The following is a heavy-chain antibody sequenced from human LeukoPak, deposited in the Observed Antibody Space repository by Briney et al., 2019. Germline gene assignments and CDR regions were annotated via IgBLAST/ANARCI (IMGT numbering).Heavy chain of an antibody. J-gene: IGHJ6*02. CDR1: RYTYIYHA. CDR2: VSSGNDNT. CDR3: ARGSVFSLYAMDV. Sequence: APVKDSCKASRYTYIYHALHWVRQAPGQRREWVAWVSSGNDNTKYAQKFLGRVTITRDTSANTAYMELSSLRSEVTAVYYCARGSVFSLYAMDVWGQGTPVTVSS. V-gene: IGHV1-3*04. D-gene: IGHD2-8*01.